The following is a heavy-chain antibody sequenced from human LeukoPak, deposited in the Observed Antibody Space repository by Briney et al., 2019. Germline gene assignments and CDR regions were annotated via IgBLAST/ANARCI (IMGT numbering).Heavy chain of an antibody. J-gene: IGHJ6*02. V-gene: IGHV3-13*04. D-gene: IGHD2-15*01. CDR1: GFTFRSYD. Sequence: PGGSLRLSCAASGFTFRSYDMHWVRQPTGKCLEWVSGINIAGDTYYPGSVKGRFTISRQHAKNSLYLQMNSPRDGETAVYYCARDGCRGGSCTNWYYGLDVWGQGTTVTVSS. CDR2: INIAGDT. CDR3: ARDGCRGGSCTNWYYGLDV.